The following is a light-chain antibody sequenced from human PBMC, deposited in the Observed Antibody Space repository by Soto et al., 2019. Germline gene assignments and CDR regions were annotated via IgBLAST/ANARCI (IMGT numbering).Light chain of an antibody. V-gene: IGKV3-15*01. CDR1: QSVSSN. CDR2: GSS. J-gene: IGKJ1*01. Sequence: ELVMTQSPATLSVSPGERATLSCRASQSVSSNLAWYQQKRGQAPRLLTYGSSTKATGIPARFSGSGSGTAFTLTISSLQSEDFAVYHWQQYNNWGTFGQGTKVESK. CDR3: QQYNNWGT.